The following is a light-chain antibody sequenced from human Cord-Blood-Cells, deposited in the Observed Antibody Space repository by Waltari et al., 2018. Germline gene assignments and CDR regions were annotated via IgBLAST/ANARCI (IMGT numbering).Light chain of an antibody. J-gene: IGKJ1*01. CDR3: QQYYSTPWT. Sequence: IVMTQSPDSLAVSLGERAIINCKSSQSVLYSSKNKNDLAWYQQKPGQPPKLLIYWASTRESGVPDRFSGSGSGTDFTLTISSLQAEDVAVYYCQQYYSTPWTFGQGTKVEIK. V-gene: IGKV4-1*01. CDR1: QSVLYSSKNKND. CDR2: WAS.